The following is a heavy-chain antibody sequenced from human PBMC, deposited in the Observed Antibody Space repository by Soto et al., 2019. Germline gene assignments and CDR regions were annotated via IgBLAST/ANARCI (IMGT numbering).Heavy chain of an antibody. Sequence: SETLSLTCTVSGVSISSSSYYWGWIRQPPGKGLEWIGYMYNTGSTVYNPSFKSRVTISVGTSKNQFSLKLNSVTAADTAVYYCARDLWGYCGTDCYPLDVWGQGTTVTVSS. CDR3: ARDLWGYCGTDCYPLDV. CDR2: MYNTGST. CDR1: GVSISSSSYY. V-gene: IGHV4-39*07. J-gene: IGHJ6*02. D-gene: IGHD2-21*02.